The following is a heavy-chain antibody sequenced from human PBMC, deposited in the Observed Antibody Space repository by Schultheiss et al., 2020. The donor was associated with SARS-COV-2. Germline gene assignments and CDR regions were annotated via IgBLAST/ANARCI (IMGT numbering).Heavy chain of an antibody. V-gene: IGHV4-59*01. D-gene: IGHD4/OR15-4a*01. CDR1: GGSISSYY. J-gene: IGHJ4*02. Sequence: SETLSLTCTVSGGSISSYYWSWIRQPPGKGLEWIGYIYYSGSTNYNPSLKSRVTISVDTSKNQFSLKLSSVTAADTAVYYCASGTYGGQRDYWGQGTLVTVSS. CDR2: IYYSGST. CDR3: ASGTYGGQRDY.